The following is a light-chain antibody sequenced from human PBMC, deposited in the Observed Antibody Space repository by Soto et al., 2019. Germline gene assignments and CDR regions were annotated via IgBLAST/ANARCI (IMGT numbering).Light chain of an antibody. CDR2: EVS. J-gene: IGLJ2*01. CDR3: SSYAGSNNFDVV. Sequence: QSALTQPPSASGSPGQSVTISCTGTSSDVGGYNYVSWYQQHPGKAPKLMIYEVSKRPSGVPDRFSGSKSGNTASLTVSGLQAEDEADYYCSSYAGSNNFDVVSGGGTKLTVL. V-gene: IGLV2-8*01. CDR1: SSDVGGYNY.